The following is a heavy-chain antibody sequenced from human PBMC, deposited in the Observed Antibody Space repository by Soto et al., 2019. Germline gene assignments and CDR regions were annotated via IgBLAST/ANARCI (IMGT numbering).Heavy chain of an antibody. CDR1: GFTFSSYW. D-gene: IGHD2-2*02. CDR2: IKQDGSEK. V-gene: IGHV3-7*03. Sequence: GGSLRLSCAASGFTFSSYWMSWVRQAPGKGLEWVANIKQDGSEKYYVDSVKGRFTISRDNAKNSLYMQMNSLRAEDTAGYYLAREALGYCSSTSCYSSGWFDYWGQGTLVTVSS. J-gene: IGHJ4*02. CDR3: AREALGYCSSTSCYSSGWFDY.